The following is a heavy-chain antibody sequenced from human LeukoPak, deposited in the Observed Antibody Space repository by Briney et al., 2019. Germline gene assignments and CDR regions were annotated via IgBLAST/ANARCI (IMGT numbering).Heavy chain of an antibody. CDR1: GYTLTELS. CDR3: ATAVAHYYGSGSYYPYYFDY. CDR2: FDPEEGET. V-gene: IGHV1-24*01. J-gene: IGHJ4*02. D-gene: IGHD3-10*01. Sequence: ASVTVSCKVSGYTLTELSMHWVRQAPGKGVERMGGFDPEEGETIYAQEFQGRVTMTEDTSTDTAYMELSSLRSEDTAVYYCATAVAHYYGSGSYYPYYFDYWGQGTLVTVSS.